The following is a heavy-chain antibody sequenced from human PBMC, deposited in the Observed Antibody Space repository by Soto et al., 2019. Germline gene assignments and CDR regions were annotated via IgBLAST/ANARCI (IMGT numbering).Heavy chain of an antibody. CDR1: GGTFSSYA. CDR3: ARSQGSSTSLEIYYYYYYGMDV. CDR2: IIPISGTA. Sequence: SSVKISCKASGGTFSSYAISCVRQAPGQGLEGMGGIIPISGTANYAQKFQGRVTITADESTSTAYMELSSLRSEDTAVYYCARSQGSSTSLEIYYYYYYGMDVWGQGTTVTVSS. J-gene: IGHJ6*02. V-gene: IGHV1-69*13. D-gene: IGHD2-2*01.